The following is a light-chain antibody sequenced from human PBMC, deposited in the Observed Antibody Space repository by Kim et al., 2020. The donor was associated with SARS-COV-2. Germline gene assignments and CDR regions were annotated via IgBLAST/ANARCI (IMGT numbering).Light chain of an antibody. V-gene: IGKV3D-15*01. CDR3: QQYNTWPYT. Sequence: EKVMTQSPATLSVSPGERATLSCRASQSVSSNLAWYQQKPGQAPRLLIYGASTRATGIPARFSGSGSGTEFTLTISSLKSEDFAVYYCQQYNTWPYTFGQGTKLEI. CDR2: GAS. CDR1: QSVSSN. J-gene: IGKJ2*01.